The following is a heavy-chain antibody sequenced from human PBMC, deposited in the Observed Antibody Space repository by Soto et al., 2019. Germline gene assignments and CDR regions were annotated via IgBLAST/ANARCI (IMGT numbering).Heavy chain of an antibody. V-gene: IGHV3-30-3*01. D-gene: IGHD2-15*01. CDR1: GFTLSSYA. CDR3: ARAGCDGGRCYTLVGLRYGMDV. Sequence: QVQLVESGGGVVQPGRSLRLSCAASGFTLSSYAMHWVRQAPGKGLEWVAVISYDGSNKYYEDSVKGRFTISRDNSKNTLYLQMNSLRAEDTAVYYCARAGCDGGRCYTLVGLRYGMDVWGQGTTVTVSS. CDR2: ISYDGSNK. J-gene: IGHJ6*02.